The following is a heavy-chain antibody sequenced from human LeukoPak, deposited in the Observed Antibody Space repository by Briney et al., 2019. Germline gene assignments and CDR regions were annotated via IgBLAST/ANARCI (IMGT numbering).Heavy chain of an antibody. Sequence: KPSETLSLTCTVSGGSISSGSYYWSWIRQPAGKGLEWIGRIYTSGSTNYNPSLKSRVTISVDTSKNQFSLKLSSVTASDTAVYYCARDRGGLRMNWFDPWGQGTLVTVSS. V-gene: IGHV4-61*02. D-gene: IGHD3-16*01. CDR1: GGSISSGSYY. J-gene: IGHJ5*02. CDR3: ARDRGGLRMNWFDP. CDR2: IYTSGST.